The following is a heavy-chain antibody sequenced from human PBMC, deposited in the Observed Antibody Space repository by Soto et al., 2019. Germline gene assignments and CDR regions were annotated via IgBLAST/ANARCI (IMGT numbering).Heavy chain of an antibody. CDR3: ARGDGTGTASYYYYGRDV. D-gene: IGHD1-7*01. CDR1: GFTFSSYA. Sequence: GGSLRLSCAASGFTFSSYAMHWVRQAPGKGLEWVAVLSYDGSNKYYADSVKGRLTISRDNAKNSLYLQMNSLRDEDTAVSYFARGDGTGTASYYYYGRDVRGRGTTVTVAS. J-gene: IGHJ6*04. CDR2: LSYDGSNK. V-gene: IGHV3-30-3*01.